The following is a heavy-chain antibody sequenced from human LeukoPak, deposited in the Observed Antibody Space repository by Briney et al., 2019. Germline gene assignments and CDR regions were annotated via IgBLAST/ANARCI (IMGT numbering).Heavy chain of an antibody. CDR1: GFTFSSYS. CDR2: ISSSSSYI. CDR3: ARVQRGYSYNPLGYYYYYMDV. V-gene: IGHV3-21*01. Sequence: GGSLRLSCAASGFTFSSYSMNWVRQAPGKGLEWVSSISSSSSYIYYADSVKGRFTISRDNAKNSLYLQMNSLRAEDTAVYYCARVQRGYSYNPLGYYYYYMDVWGKGTTVTVSS. J-gene: IGHJ6*03. D-gene: IGHD5-18*01.